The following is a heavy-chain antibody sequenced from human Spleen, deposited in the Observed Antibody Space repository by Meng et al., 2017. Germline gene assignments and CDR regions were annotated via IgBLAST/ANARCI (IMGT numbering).Heavy chain of an antibody. CDR3: ARGPTTMAHDFDY. CDR1: GGSVSDDY. Sequence: EQVQSWAAGLLWPSCSRCLAGVLSGGSVSDDYWSWIRQPPGKGLEWIGEINHSGSTNYNPSLESRATISVDTSQNNLSLKLSSVTAADSAVYYCARGPTTMAHDFDYWGQGTLVTVSS. J-gene: IGHJ4*02. V-gene: IGHV4-34*01. CDR2: INHSGST. D-gene: IGHD4-11*01.